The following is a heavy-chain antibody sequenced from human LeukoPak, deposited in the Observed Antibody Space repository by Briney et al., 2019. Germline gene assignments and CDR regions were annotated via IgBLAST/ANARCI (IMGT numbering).Heavy chain of an antibody. V-gene: IGHV4-34*01. CDR2: INHSGST. CDR1: GGSFSGYY. D-gene: IGHD3-10*01. CDR3: ARANTAFGESWFDP. Sequence: PSETLSLTCAVYGGSFSGYYWSRIRQPPGKGLEWIGEINHSGSTNYNPSLKSRVTISVDTSKNQFSLKLSSVTAADTAVYYCARANTAFGESWFDPWGQGTLVTVSS. J-gene: IGHJ5*02.